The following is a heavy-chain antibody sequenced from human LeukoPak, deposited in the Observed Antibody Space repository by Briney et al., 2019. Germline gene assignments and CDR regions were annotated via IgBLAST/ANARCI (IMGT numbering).Heavy chain of an antibody. Sequence: GSSVKVSCKASGGTFSSYAINWVRQAPGQGPEWMGGIIPIFGRANYAQKFQGRVTMTTEESTGTAYMELSSLRSEDTAVYYCARVFARSGEISGSYFYYWGQGTLVTVSS. J-gene: IGHJ4*02. D-gene: IGHD1-26*01. V-gene: IGHV1-69*05. CDR1: GGTFSSYA. CDR2: IIPIFGRA. CDR3: ARVFARSGEISGSYFYY.